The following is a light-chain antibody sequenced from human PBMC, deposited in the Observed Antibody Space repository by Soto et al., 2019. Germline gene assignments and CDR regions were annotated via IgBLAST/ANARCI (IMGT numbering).Light chain of an antibody. CDR2: GAS. CDR3: QQFGSSRPLT. J-gene: IGKJ4*01. V-gene: IGKV3-20*01. CDR1: HIVNTSS. Sequence: VLSQSPGTLSLSPGEISTLSCRXVHIVNTSSLAPYXQKPXPPXRLXTXGASSRATGVPDTFSDSGSATDFSLTIRRLEAGDSALYYCQQFGSSRPLTFGGGTKV.